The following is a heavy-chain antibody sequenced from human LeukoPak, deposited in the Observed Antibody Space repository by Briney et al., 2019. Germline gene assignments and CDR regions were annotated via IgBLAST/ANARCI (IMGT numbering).Heavy chain of an antibody. CDR1: GFTFSSYS. V-gene: IGHV3-21*04. Sequence: GGSLRLSCAASGFTFSSYSMNWVRQAPGKGLEWVSSISSSSSYIYYADSVKGRFTISRDNAKNSLYLQMNSLRAEDTAVYYCAKALRGAFDIWGQGTMVTVSS. CDR3: AKALRGAFDI. J-gene: IGHJ3*02. CDR2: ISSSSSYI.